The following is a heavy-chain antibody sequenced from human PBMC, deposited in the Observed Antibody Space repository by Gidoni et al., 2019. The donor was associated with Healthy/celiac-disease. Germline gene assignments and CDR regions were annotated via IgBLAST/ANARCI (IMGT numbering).Heavy chain of an antibody. D-gene: IGHD3-3*01. CDR2: IYTSGST. CDR3: ARDQKSGYYFNWFDP. CDR1: VGPIRSYY. J-gene: IGHJ5*02. V-gene: IGHV4-4*07. Sequence: QVQLQESGPGLVKPSEPLSLTRTVPVGPIRSYYWSWIRQPAGKGLEESGRIYTSGSTNYNPSLKSRVTMSVDTSKNQFSLKLSSVTAADTAVYYCARDQKSGYYFNWFDPWGQGTLVTVSS.